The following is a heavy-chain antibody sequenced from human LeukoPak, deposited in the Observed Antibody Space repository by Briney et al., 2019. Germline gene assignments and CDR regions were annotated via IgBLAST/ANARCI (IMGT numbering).Heavy chain of an antibody. D-gene: IGHD5-18*01. J-gene: IGHJ4*02. CDR3: ARDEARSTGYSYAYIDY. Sequence: GSVKVSCKAFGYTFTNYYMHWVRQAPGQGLEWMGIISPSVGSAAYAQKFQGRVTMTRDTSTGTLYMELSSLTSDDTAVYYCARDEARSTGYSYAYIDYWGQGTLVTVSS. V-gene: IGHV1-46*01. CDR2: ISPSVGSA. CDR1: GYTFTNYY.